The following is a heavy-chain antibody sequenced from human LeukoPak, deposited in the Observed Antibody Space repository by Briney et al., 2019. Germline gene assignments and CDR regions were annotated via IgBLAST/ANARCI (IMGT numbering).Heavy chain of an antibody. CDR1: GYSISSGYY. D-gene: IGHD6-13*01. V-gene: IGHV4-38-2*02. Sequence: SETLSLTCTVSGYSISSGYYWGWIRQPPGKGLEWIGSIYHSGSTYYNPSLKSRVTISVDTSKNQFSLKLSSVTAADTAVHYCARVGKQQLVQSNYWGQGTLVTVSS. J-gene: IGHJ4*02. CDR2: IYHSGST. CDR3: ARVGKQQLVQSNY.